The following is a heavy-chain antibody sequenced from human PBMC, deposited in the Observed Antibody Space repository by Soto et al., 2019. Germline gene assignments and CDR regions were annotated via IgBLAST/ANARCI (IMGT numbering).Heavy chain of an antibody. D-gene: IGHD2-2*01. CDR2: IGVGGDT. CDR1: GFTFRSYD. J-gene: IGHJ3*02. Sequence: EVQLVESGGGLVQPGGSLRLSCAASGFTFRSYDMYWVRQGAGRGLECVSSIGVGGDTYYAGSVKGRFTISRENAKNSLYLQMNSLRPGDTAVYYCARDRGYCYSTSCENAFEIWGQGTMVTVSS. V-gene: IGHV3-13*04. CDR3: ARDRGYCYSTSCENAFEI.